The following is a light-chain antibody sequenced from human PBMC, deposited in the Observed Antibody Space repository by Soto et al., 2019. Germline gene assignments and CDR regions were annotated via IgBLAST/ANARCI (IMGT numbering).Light chain of an antibody. Sequence: DIQMTQSPSTLSASVGDRVTITCRASQSITSWLAWYQQKPGKAPKILIYRASSLESGVPSRFSGSGSGKVFTLTISSLQPDDYATYYCQQYNSYSFTFGQGTKLEIK. V-gene: IGKV1-5*03. CDR1: QSITSW. CDR3: QQYNSYSFT. CDR2: RAS. J-gene: IGKJ2*01.